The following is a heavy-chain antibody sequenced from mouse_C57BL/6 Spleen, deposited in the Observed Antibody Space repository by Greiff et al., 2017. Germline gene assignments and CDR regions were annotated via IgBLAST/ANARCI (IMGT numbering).Heavy chain of an antibody. J-gene: IGHJ2*01. Sequence: QVQLQQSGAELMKPGASVKLSCKATGYTFTGYWIEWVKQRPGHGLEWIGEILPGSGSTNYNEKFKGKATFTADTSSNTAYMQLSSLTSADSAVYYCARSPYSNYGDYFDYWGQGTTLTVSS. D-gene: IGHD2-5*01. CDR1: GYTFTGYW. CDR3: ARSPYSNYGDYFDY. V-gene: IGHV1-9*01. CDR2: ILPGSGST.